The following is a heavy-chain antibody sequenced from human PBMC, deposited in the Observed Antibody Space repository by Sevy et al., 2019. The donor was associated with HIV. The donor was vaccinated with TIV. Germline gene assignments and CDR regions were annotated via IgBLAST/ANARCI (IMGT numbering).Heavy chain of an antibody. CDR1: RFTFSGYA. CDR3: AKTINSGGGVVPAANYYYYGLDV. J-gene: IGHJ6*02. Sequence: GGSLRLSCAASRFTFSGYAMNWVRQAPGKGLEWVSAISGKGRSTHYSDSVEGRFTISRDNSKNTLYLEMNSLRAEDTAVYYCAKTINSGGGVVPAANYYYYGLDVWGQGTTVTVS. V-gene: IGHV3-23*01. D-gene: IGHD2-2*01. CDR2: ISGKGRST.